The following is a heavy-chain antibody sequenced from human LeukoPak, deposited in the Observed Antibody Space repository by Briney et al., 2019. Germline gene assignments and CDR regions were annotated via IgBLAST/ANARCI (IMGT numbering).Heavy chain of an antibody. D-gene: IGHD3-22*01. CDR1: GGSFSGYY. V-gene: IGHV4-34*01. Sequence: SETLSLTCAVYGGSFSGYYWSWIRQPPGKGLEWIGSIYHSGSTYYNPSLKSRVTISVDTSKNQFSLKLSSVTAADTAVYYCARKDYYDSSGHFDYWGQGTLVTVSS. CDR2: IYHSGST. CDR3: ARKDYYDSSGHFDY. J-gene: IGHJ4*02.